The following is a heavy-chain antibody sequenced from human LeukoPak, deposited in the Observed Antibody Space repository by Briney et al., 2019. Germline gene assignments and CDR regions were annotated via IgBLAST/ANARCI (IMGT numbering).Heavy chain of an antibody. Sequence: PETLSLTCTVSGGSISTYYWSWIRQPPGKGLEWIGNVYYSGSTNYNPSLRSRVTISVDTSKNQFSLKVSSVTAADTAVYYCARSAYSSSIDYWGQGTLVTVSS. D-gene: IGHD6-13*01. J-gene: IGHJ4*02. CDR3: ARSAYSSSIDY. CDR2: VYYSGST. V-gene: IGHV4-59*08. CDR1: GGSISTYY.